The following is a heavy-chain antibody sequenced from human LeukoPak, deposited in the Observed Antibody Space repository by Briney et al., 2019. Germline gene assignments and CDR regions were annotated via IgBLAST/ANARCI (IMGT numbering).Heavy chain of an antibody. Sequence: GGSLRLSCAASGFIFSNAWMSWVRKAPGKGLERVGRVKSKTDGGTTDYAALVKGRFTISRDDSKNTLYLQMNSLKTDDTAVYYCATGSGDTVVIDYWGQGTLVTVSS. V-gene: IGHV3-15*01. CDR3: ATGSGDTVVIDY. CDR1: GFIFSNAW. CDR2: VKSKTDGGTT. D-gene: IGHD4-23*01. J-gene: IGHJ4*02.